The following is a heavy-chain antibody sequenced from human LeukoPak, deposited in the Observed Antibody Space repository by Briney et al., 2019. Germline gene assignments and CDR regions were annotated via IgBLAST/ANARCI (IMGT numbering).Heavy chain of an antibody. D-gene: IGHD3-10*01. V-gene: IGHV3-7*01. Sequence: GGSLRLSCAASGFTFSTYWMTWIRQSPGKGLEWVGSIKEDGSATYLVDSVTGRFTISRDDAMNSLDLQMDSLTTADTGIYFCARDYGYTGRWFGAPFDYWGQGALVIVSS. CDR1: GFTFSTYW. CDR3: ARDYGYTGRWFGAPFDY. J-gene: IGHJ4*02. CDR2: IKEDGSAT.